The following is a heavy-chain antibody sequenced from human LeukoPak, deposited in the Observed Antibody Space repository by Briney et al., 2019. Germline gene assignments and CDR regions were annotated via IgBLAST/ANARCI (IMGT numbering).Heavy chain of an antibody. J-gene: IGHJ5*02. CDR3: ARGRIEQQLVFNWFDP. D-gene: IGHD6-13*01. CDR1: GYTFTSYG. V-gene: IGHV1-18*01. Sequence: ASVKVSCKASGYTFTSYGISWVRQAPGQGLEWMGWISAYNGNTNYAQKLQGRVTMTTDTSTSTAYMELRSLRSDDTAVYYCARGRIEQQLVFNWFDPRGQGTLVTVSS. CDR2: ISAYNGNT.